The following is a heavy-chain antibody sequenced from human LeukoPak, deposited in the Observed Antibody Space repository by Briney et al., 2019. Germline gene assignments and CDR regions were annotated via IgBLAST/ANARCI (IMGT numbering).Heavy chain of an antibody. CDR2: IYNSGST. CDR1: GGSFSGYY. Sequence: NPSETLSLTCAVYGGSFSGYYWSWIRQPPGKGLEWIGDIYNSGSTHYNPSLKSRVTISVDTSKNQFSLKLSSVTAADTAVYYCARQAYSSNLGWFDPWGQGTLVTVSS. V-gene: IGHV4-34*01. CDR3: ARQAYSSNLGWFDP. D-gene: IGHD6-13*01. J-gene: IGHJ5*02.